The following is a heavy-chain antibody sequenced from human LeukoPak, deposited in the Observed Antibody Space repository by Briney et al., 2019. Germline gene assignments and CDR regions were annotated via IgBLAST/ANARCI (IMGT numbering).Heavy chain of an antibody. Sequence: ASVKVSCKASGGSFSSYAISWVRQAPGQGLEWMGGIIPIFGTANYAQKFQGRVTITADESTSTAYMELSSLRSEDTAVYYCARGYCSSTSYYMGGYFDYRGQGTLVTVSS. V-gene: IGHV1-69*13. D-gene: IGHD2-2*02. CDR3: ARGYCSSTSYYMGGYFDY. CDR1: GGSFSSYA. J-gene: IGHJ4*02. CDR2: IIPIFGTA.